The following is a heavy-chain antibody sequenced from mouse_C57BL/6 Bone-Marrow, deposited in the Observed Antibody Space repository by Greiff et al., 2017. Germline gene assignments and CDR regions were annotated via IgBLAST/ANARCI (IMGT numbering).Heavy chain of an antibody. V-gene: IGHV1-74*01. CDR3: AIWYFDV. J-gene: IGHJ1*03. CDR1: GYTFTSYW. CDR2: IHPSDSDT. Sequence: QVQLQQPAAELVKPGASVKVFCKASGYTFTSYWMHWVKQRPGQGLEWIGRIHPSDSDTNYNQKFKGKATLTVDKSSSTAYMQPSSLTSEDSAVYYCAIWYFDVWGTGTTVTVSS.